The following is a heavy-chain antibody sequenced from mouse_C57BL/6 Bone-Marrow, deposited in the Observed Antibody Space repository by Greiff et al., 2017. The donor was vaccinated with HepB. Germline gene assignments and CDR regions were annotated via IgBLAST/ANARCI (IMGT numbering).Heavy chain of an antibody. V-gene: IGHV1-39*01. Sequence: PYLFNPFSSVKISCKASGYSFTDYNMNWVKQSNGKSLEWIGVINPNYVTTSYNQKFKGKATLTVDQSSSTAYMQLNSLTSEDSAVYYCASEATDYFDYWGQGTTLTVSS. CDR2: INPNYVTT. CDR3: ASEATDYFDY. J-gene: IGHJ2*01. D-gene: IGHD3-2*02. CDR1: GYSFTDYN.